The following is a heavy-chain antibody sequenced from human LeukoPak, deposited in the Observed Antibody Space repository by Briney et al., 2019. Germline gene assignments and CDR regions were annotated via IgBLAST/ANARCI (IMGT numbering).Heavy chain of an antibody. J-gene: IGHJ4*02. D-gene: IGHD3-10*01. V-gene: IGHV3-20*04. CDR1: GFTFEDYG. CDR2: IDWNGGTT. Sequence: GGSLRLSCAASGFTFEDYGMSWVRQAPGKGLEWVSGIDWNGGTTGYADSVKGRFTISRDNAKNSLSLQMNSLRAEDTAVYYCARDHYYGSGSYGFDYWGQGTLVTVSS. CDR3: ARDHYYGSGSYGFDY.